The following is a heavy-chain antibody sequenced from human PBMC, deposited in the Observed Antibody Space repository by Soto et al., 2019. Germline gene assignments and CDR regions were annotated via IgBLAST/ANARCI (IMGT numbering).Heavy chain of an antibody. CDR3: AKHSTTYDSWSGAVKGAFDV. J-gene: IGHJ3*01. V-gene: IGHV3-23*01. D-gene: IGHD3-3*01. CDR1: GFTFSSYA. CDR2: ISDGGDST. Sequence: EVQMLESGGGLVQPGGSLRLSCAASGFTFSSYALTWVRQAPGKGLEWVSGISDGGDSTHYADSVKGRFTVSRDNSKNTLYLQFNSLRAEDTAVYYCAKHSTTYDSWSGAVKGAFDVWGQGTMVTVSS.